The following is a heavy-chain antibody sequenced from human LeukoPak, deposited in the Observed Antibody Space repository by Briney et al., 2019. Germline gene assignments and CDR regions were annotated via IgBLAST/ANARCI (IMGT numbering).Heavy chain of an antibody. D-gene: IGHD3-22*01. CDR3: ATYSSLNAREFQY. Sequence: GGSLRLSCAASGFTFSSYWMSWVRQTPGKGLEWVANIKQDGSEKYYVDSVKGRFTISRDNAKNSLYLQMNSLRAEDTAVYYCATYSSLNAREFQYWGQGTLVTVSS. J-gene: IGHJ1*01. CDR1: GFTFSSYW. CDR2: IKQDGSEK. V-gene: IGHV3-7*01.